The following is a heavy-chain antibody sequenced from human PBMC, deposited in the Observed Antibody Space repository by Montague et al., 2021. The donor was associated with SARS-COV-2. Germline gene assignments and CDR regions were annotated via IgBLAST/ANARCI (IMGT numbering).Heavy chain of an antibody. J-gene: IGHJ4*02. V-gene: IGHV4-31*03. CDR3: ARNVGWYSSSWFDY. D-gene: IGHD6-13*01. CDR2: LYYSGST. CDR1: GGSISSDCYY. Sequence: TLSLTCTVSGGSISSDCYYWIWIRQHPGKGLEWIGYLYYSGSTYYTPSLKSRVSMSVDTSKNQFSLRLSSVTAAATAVYSCARNVGWYSSSWFDYWGQGTLVTVSS.